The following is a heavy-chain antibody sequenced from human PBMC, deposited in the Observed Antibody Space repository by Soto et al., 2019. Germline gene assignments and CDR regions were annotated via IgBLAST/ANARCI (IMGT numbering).Heavy chain of an antibody. CDR3: AKFKGFNWNYVFDY. CDR2: IGGSSGTT. V-gene: IGHV3-23*01. CDR1: VLTFSNFA. Sequence: GGSLRLSCEVSVLTFSNFAMSWVRQAPGKGLEWASAIGGSSGTTFYADSVKGRFTISKDYAKNMLYLQMNSLRAEDTAVYYCAKFKGFNWNYVFDYWGQGVPVTVSS. J-gene: IGHJ4*02. D-gene: IGHD1-7*01.